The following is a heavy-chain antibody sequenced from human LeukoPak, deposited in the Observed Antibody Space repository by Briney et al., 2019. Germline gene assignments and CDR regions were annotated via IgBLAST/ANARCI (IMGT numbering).Heavy chain of an antibody. CDR2: ISGGGDKT. Sequence: PGGSLRLSCAASGFTFNNYAMSWVCQAPGKGLDWVSAISGGGDKTFYADSVQGHFTMSRDNSKNTLYLQMNSLRVEDTAVYYCAKTDSFGSRGPGYFDYWGQGTLVTVSS. CDR1: GFTFNNYA. CDR3: AKTDSFGSRGPGYFDY. V-gene: IGHV3-23*01. J-gene: IGHJ4*02. D-gene: IGHD5-18*01.